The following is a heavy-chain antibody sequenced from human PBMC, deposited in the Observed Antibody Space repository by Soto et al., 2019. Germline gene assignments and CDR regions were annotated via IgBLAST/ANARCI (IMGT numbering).Heavy chain of an antibody. CDR3: ATYSVDTYYFDY. CDR1: GGSISSGGYY. CDR2: IYYSGST. V-gene: IGHV4-31*03. Sequence: QVQLQESGPGLVKPSQTLSLTCTVSGGSISSGGYYWSWIRQHPGKGLEWIGYIYYSGSTYYNPSLRSRVTLKVDXSKNQCSLKLSSVTAADTAVYYCATYSVDTYYFDYWGQGTLVTVSS. D-gene: IGHD5-18*01. J-gene: IGHJ4*02.